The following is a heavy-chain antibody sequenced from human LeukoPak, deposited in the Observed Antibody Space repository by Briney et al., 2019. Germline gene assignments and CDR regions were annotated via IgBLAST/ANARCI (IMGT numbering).Heavy chain of an antibody. CDR1: GGSISSSSYY. Sequence: SETLSLTCTVSGGSISSSSYYWGWIRQPPGKGLEWIGSIYYSGSTYYNPSLKSRVTISVDTSKNQFSLKLSSVTAADTAVYYCARDNDFWSGYYPYWGQGTLVTVSS. J-gene: IGHJ4*02. D-gene: IGHD3-3*01. CDR2: IYYSGST. CDR3: ARDNDFWSGYYPY. V-gene: IGHV4-39*07.